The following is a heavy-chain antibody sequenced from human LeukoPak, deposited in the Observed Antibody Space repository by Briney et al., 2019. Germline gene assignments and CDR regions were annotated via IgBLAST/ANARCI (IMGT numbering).Heavy chain of an antibody. V-gene: IGHV3-21*04. D-gene: IGHD3-10*01. Sequence: GGSLRLSCAASGFTFSSYSMNWVRQAPGKGLEWVSSISSSSSYIYYADSVKGRFTISRDNAKNSLYLQMNSLRAEDTAVYYCAKDLPPYYGSGSYFDYWGQGTLVTVSS. J-gene: IGHJ4*02. CDR3: AKDLPPYYGSGSYFDY. CDR2: ISSSSSYI. CDR1: GFTFSSYS.